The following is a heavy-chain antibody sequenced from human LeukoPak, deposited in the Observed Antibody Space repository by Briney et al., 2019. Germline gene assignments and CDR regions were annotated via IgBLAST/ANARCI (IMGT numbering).Heavy chain of an antibody. V-gene: IGHV4-61*02. D-gene: IGHD3-22*01. CDR2: IYTSGST. CDR3: AVTGTYYYDSSGYYYGGYFDY. J-gene: IGHJ4*02. Sequence: PSQTLSLTCTVSGGSISSGSYYWSWIRQPAGKGLEWIGRIYTSGSTNYNPSLKSRVTISVDTSKNQFSLKLSSVTAADTPVYYCAVTGTYYYDSSGYYYGGYFDYWGQGTLVTVSS. CDR1: GGSISSGSYY.